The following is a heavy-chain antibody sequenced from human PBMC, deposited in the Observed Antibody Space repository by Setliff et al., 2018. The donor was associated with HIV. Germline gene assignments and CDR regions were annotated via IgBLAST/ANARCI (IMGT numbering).Heavy chain of an antibody. Sequence: PSETLSLTCTVSGGSISSGGYYWSWIRQPAGKGLEWIGRSYTSGSTNYNPSLKSRLTISVDTSKNQFSLTLSSVTAADTAVYYCAREIPYSFGYYFDYWGQGTLVTVSS. CDR3: AREIPYSFGYYFDY. D-gene: IGHD5-18*01. V-gene: IGHV4-61*02. CDR1: GGSISSGGYY. CDR2: SYTSGST. J-gene: IGHJ4*02.